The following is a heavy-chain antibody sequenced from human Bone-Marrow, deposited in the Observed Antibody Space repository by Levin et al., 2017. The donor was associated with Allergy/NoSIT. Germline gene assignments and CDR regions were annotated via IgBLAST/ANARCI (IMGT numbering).Heavy chain of an antibody. CDR2: LYSGGST. CDR1: GLTVSSNY. Sequence: GGSLRLSCAASGLTVSSNYMSWVRQAPGKGLEWISVLYSGGSTNYADSVKGRFSISRDNSENTLYLQMNSLRAEDTAVYYCARVLRGYYSFDYWGQGTLVTVSS. V-gene: IGHV3-53*01. D-gene: IGHD3-22*01. J-gene: IGHJ4*02. CDR3: ARVLRGYYSFDY.